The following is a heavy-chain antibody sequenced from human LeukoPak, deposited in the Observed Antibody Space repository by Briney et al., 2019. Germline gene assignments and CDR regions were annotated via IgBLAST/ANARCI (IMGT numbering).Heavy chain of an antibody. CDR2: ISWNSGSI. CDR3: AKRHYYGSGSYLVN. Sequence: PGGSLRLSCAASGFTFDDYAMSWVRQAPGKGLEWVSGISWNSGSIGYADSVKGRFTISRDNAKNSLYLQMNSLRAEDMALYYCAKRHYYGSGSYLVNWGQGTLVTVSS. CDR1: GFTFDDYA. D-gene: IGHD3-10*01. V-gene: IGHV3-9*03. J-gene: IGHJ4*02.